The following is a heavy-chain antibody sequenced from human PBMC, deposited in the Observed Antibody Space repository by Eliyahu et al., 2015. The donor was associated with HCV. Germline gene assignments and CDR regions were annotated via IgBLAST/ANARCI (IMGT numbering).Heavy chain of an antibody. J-gene: IGHJ5*02. CDR1: GASLXSXH. CDR2: IYHRGST. D-gene: IGHD6-19*01. CDR3: ASGGGGIAVAGTGGWFDP. Sequence: QVQLQESGPGLVXPSETLSLTSTVXGASLXSXHGRWXRQPPGKGLEWIGYIYHRGSTNYNPPLKSRVTISLDTSKNQFSLKLSSVTAADTAVYYCASGGGGIAVAGTGGWFDPWGQGTLVTVSS. V-gene: IGHV4-59*01.